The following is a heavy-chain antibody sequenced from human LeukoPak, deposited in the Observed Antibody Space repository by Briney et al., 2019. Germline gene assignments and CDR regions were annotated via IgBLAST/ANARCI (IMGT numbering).Heavy chain of an antibody. CDR2: IYYSGST. Sequence: SETLSLTCTVSGGSISSYYWSWIWQPPGKGLEWIGYIYYSGSTNYNPSLKSRVTISVDTSKNQFSLKLSSVTAADTAVYYCASHTRGVNIHRIDYWGQGTLVTVSS. V-gene: IGHV4-59*01. J-gene: IGHJ4*02. CDR1: GGSISSYY. D-gene: IGHD3-10*01. CDR3: ASHTRGVNIHRIDY.